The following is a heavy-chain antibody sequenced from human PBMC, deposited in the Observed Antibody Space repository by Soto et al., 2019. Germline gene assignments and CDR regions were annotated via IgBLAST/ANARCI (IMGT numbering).Heavy chain of an antibody. J-gene: IGHJ5*02. V-gene: IGHV4-39*01. CDR1: VGSVSISTYY. D-gene: IGHD2-2*01. CDR3: ARHTWGRQRGWFDP. Sequence: QLQLQESGPGLVKPPETLSLTCTVSVGSVSISTYYWGWIRQPLGQGLEWIGSIYYSGTTFYNPSLKSRVTISVDTSKNQFSLKLTSVTATDTAMYYCARHTWGRQRGWFDPWGQGTLVTVSS. CDR2: IYYSGTT.